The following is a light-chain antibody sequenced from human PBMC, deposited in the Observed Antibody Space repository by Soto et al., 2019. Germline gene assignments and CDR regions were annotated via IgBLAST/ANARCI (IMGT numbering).Light chain of an antibody. CDR1: QSLLHSNGYNY. CDR3: MQALQTGT. V-gene: IGKV2-28*01. J-gene: IGKJ2*01. CDR2: LAS. Sequence: IVMTKSPLSLPVTPGEPASISCSSSQSLLHSNGYNYLDWYLQKPGQSPQLLIYLASNRASGVTDSVSGRGSGTDFTLTIRRVEAEHVGVYYCMQALQTGTFGQGTKLEIK.